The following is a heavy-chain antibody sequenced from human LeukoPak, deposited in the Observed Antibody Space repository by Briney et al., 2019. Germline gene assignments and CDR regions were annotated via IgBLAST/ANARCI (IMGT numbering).Heavy chain of an antibody. CDR1: GYTFTSFD. CDR2: MNPNSGNT. V-gene: IGHV1-8*01. CDR3: ARFRYCSSTSCRPPYRYYYYYGMDV. D-gene: IGHD2-2*01. J-gene: IGHJ6*02. Sequence: ASVKVSCKASGYTFTSFDINWVRQATGQGLEWMGWMNPNSGNTGYAQKLQGRVTMTTDTSTSTAYMELRSLRSDDTAVYYCARFRYCSSTSCRPPYRYYYYYGMDVWGQGTTVTVSS.